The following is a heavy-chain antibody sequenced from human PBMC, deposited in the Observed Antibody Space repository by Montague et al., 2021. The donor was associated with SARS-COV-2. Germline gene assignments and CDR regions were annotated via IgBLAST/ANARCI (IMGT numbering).Heavy chain of an antibody. CDR2: ISHRGST. Sequence: SETLSLTCAVYDGSFSDYSWTWIRQPPGKGLEWIGEISHRGSTNYNPSLKCRVTISVDTSKNQFSLKMTSVTAADTAVYYCARGRQHINMVVVVVTGGEYYFDFWGQGTLVAVSS. J-gene: IGHJ4*02. CDR1: DGSFSDYS. V-gene: IGHV4-34*01. CDR3: ARGRQHINMVVVVVTGGEYYFDF. D-gene: IGHD3-22*01.